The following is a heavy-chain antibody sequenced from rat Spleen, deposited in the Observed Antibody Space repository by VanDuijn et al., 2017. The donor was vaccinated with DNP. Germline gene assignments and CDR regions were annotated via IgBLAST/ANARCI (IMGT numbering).Heavy chain of an antibody. D-gene: IGHD1-6*01. CDR2: ISYDGVSI. Sequence: EVQLVASGGGLVEPGRSLKLSCAASGFTFSDYYMAWVRQAPRKGLEWVASISYDGVSIHYRDSVKGRFTISRDNSKSSLYLHMSSLRSEDTATYYCVRQRVMYTTATGFAYWGQGTLVSVSS. CDR1: GFTFSDYY. J-gene: IGHJ3*01. V-gene: IGHV5-22*01. CDR3: VRQRVMYTTATGFAY.